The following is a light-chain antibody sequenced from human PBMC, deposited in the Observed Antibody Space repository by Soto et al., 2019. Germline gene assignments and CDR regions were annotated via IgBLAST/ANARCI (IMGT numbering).Light chain of an antibody. J-gene: IGKJ1*01. CDR1: QSLGSN. Sequence: VVMTQSPATLSVSPGERAVLSCRASQSLGSNLACYHHKPGQAPRLLIYGAFSRANGIPVRFSGSASGTDFTLIISRLEPEDVAVCYCQQYGSLPKTFGQGTTGDIK. CDR3: QQYGSLPKT. V-gene: IGKV3-20*01. CDR2: GAF.